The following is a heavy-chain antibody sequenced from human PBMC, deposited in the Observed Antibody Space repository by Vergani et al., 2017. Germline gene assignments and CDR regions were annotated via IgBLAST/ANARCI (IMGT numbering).Heavy chain of an antibody. J-gene: IGHJ5*02. V-gene: IGHV1-18*01. Sequence: QVQLVQSGAEVKKPGASVKVSCKASGYTFTSYGISWVRQAPGQGLEWMGWISAYNGNTNYAQKLQGRVTMTTDTSTSTAYMELSSLRSEDTAVYYCAREGKFWSGLYHNWFDPWGQGTLVTVSS. CDR2: ISAYNGNT. CDR1: GYTFTSYG. D-gene: IGHD3-3*01. CDR3: AREGKFWSGLYHNWFDP.